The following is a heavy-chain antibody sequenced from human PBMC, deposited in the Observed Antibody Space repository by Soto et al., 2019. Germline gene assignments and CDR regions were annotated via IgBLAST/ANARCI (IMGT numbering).Heavy chain of an antibody. J-gene: IGHJ5*02. D-gene: IGHD1-1*01. CDR2: ISGSGGST. V-gene: IGHV3-23*01. CDR1: RFTFSSYA. Sequence: SLRLSCAASRFTFSSYAMSCVRQAPGKGMEWVSAISGSGGSTYYADSVKGRFTISSDNSKNTLYLQMNSLRAEDTAVYYCAKSRQLDTQTHNWFDPWGKGTLVTVSS. CDR3: AKSRQLDTQTHNWFDP.